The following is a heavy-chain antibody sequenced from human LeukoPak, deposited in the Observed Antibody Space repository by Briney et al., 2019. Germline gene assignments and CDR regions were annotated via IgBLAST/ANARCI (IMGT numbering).Heavy chain of an antibody. CDR2: INHSGST. Sequence: PSETLSLTCAVYGRSFSGYYWSWIRQPPGKGLEWIGEINHSGSTNYNPSLKSRVTISVDTSKNQFSLKLSSVTAADTAVYYCASFIQGYSYGSPYYFDYWGQGTLVTASS. V-gene: IGHV4-34*01. J-gene: IGHJ4*02. CDR1: GRSFSGYY. D-gene: IGHD5-18*01. CDR3: ASFIQGYSYGSPYYFDY.